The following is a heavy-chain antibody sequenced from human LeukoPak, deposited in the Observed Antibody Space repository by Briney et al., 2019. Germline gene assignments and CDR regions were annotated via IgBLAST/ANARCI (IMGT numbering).Heavy chain of an antibody. CDR3: AIRPYSSYQPADY. Sequence: ASVKVSCKASGGTFSSYAISWVRQAPGQGLEWMGGIIPIFGTANYAQKFQGRVTITADESTSTAYMELSSLRSEDTAVYYCAIRPYSSYQPADYWGQGTLVTVSS. J-gene: IGHJ4*02. CDR1: GGTFSSYA. D-gene: IGHD2-2*01. V-gene: IGHV1-69*13. CDR2: IIPIFGTA.